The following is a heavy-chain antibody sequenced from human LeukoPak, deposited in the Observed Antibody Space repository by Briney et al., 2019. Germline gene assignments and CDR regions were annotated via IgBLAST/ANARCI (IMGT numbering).Heavy chain of an antibody. J-gene: IGHJ5*02. D-gene: IGHD3-10*01. CDR1: GFTFSSYG. CDR2: ISYDGSNK. V-gene: IGHV3-30*03. Sequence: GGSLRLSCAASGFTFSSYGMHWVRQAPGKGLEWVAVISYDGSNKYYADSVKGRFTISRDNSKNTLYLQMNSLRAEDTAVYYCASEIAVVRGVPEQTWGQGTLVTVSS. CDR3: ASEIAVVRGVPEQT.